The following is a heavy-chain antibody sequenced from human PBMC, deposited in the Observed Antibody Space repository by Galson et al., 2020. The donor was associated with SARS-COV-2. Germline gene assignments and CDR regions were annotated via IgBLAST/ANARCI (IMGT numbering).Heavy chain of an antibody. CDR2: ISHTSGNS. D-gene: IGHD4-17*01. CDR3: AKDHYGDYDPTYYFDC. Sequence: GESLKISCAASGFSFNRFAMSWVRQAPGKGLEWVSAISHTSGNSYYADFVEGRFTISRDNSKNTLFLQMYSLRAEDTAIYYCAKDHYGDYDPTYYFDCWGQGALVTVSS. J-gene: IGHJ4*02. V-gene: IGHV3-23*01. CDR1: GFSFNRFA.